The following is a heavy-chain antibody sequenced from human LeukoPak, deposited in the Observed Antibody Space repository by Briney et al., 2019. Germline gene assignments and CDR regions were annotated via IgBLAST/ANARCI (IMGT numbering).Heavy chain of an antibody. D-gene: IGHD3-10*01. CDR3: ARAPRYYGSGSVDY. Sequence: GGSLRLSCAASGFTFSSYWMSWVRQAPGKGLEWVANIMQDGSEKYYADSVKGRFTISRDNAKNSLYLQMNSLRAEDTAVYYCARAPRYYGSGSVDYWGQGTLVTVSS. J-gene: IGHJ4*02. CDR1: GFTFSSYW. CDR2: IMQDGSEK. V-gene: IGHV3-7*01.